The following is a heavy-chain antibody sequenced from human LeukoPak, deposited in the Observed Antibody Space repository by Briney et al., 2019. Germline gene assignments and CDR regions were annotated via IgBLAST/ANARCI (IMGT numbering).Heavy chain of an antibody. D-gene: IGHD6-13*01. CDR2: IYYKGST. V-gene: IGHV4-59*08. CDR1: GGSISSYY. CDR3: ARTSSSWYAHFDS. Sequence: SETLSLTCTVSGGSISSYYWSWIRQPPGKGLEWIGYIYYKGSTYNNPSLKSRVTISVDTSKNHFSLKLSSVTAADTAVYFCARTSSSWYAHFDSWGQGTLVTVSS. J-gene: IGHJ4*02.